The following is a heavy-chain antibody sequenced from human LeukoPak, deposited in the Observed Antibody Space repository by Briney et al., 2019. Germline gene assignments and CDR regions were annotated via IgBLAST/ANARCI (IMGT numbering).Heavy chain of an antibody. CDR1: GYTLTELS. D-gene: IGHD6-13*01. V-gene: IGHV1-24*01. Sequence: ASVKVSCKVSGYTLTELSMRWVRQAPGKGLEWMGGFDPEDGETIYAQKFQGRVTMTEDTSTDTANMELSSLRSEDTGVYYCATVEAAAGNFDYWGQGTLVTVSS. J-gene: IGHJ4*02. CDR2: FDPEDGET. CDR3: ATVEAAAGNFDY.